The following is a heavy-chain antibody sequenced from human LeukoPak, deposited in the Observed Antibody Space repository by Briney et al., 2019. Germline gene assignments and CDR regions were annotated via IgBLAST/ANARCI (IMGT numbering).Heavy chain of an antibody. V-gene: IGHV4-30-4*08. Sequence: PSQTLSLTCTVSGGSISSGDYYWSWIRQPPAKGLDWIGYISYSGNTYYNPSLKSRLTISVDTSKNQFSLKLSSVTAADTAVYYCARGPGSDSSGRRFGPWGQGTLVTVSS. CDR2: ISYSGNT. J-gene: IGHJ5*02. D-gene: IGHD3-22*01. CDR3: ARGPGSDSSGRRFGP. CDR1: GGSISSGDYY.